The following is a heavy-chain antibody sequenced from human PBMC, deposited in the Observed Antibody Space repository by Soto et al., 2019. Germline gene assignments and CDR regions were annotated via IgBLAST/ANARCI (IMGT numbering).Heavy chain of an antibody. V-gene: IGHV4-34*01. CDR3: ARRKGYGDSRKHYYYYYMDV. D-gene: IGHD4-17*01. CDR1: GGSFSGYY. Sequence: QVQLQQWGAGLLKPSETLSLTCAVYGGSFSGYYWSWIRQPPGKGLEWIGEINHSGSTNYNPSLKRRVNISVDTSKNQFSLKLSSVTAADTAVYYCARRKGYGDSRKHYYYYYMDVWGKGTTVTVSS. J-gene: IGHJ6*03. CDR2: INHSGST.